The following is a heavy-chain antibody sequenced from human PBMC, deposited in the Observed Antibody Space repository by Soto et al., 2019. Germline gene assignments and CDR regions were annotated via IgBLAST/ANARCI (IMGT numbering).Heavy chain of an antibody. CDR3: ARGAQGFFPVSGIYFYFDH. Sequence: PSVKVSCKTSGYIFTDHLIHWVRQSPGQGLQWVGWVHPDSGGTNVAQAFQDRVTMTADTSITTAYMDLARLRPDDTAIFYCARGAQGFFPVSGIYFYFDHWGQGTPVTAPQ. CDR1: GYIFTDHL. CDR2: VHPDSGGT. D-gene: IGHD3-22*01. J-gene: IGHJ4*02. V-gene: IGHV1-2*02.